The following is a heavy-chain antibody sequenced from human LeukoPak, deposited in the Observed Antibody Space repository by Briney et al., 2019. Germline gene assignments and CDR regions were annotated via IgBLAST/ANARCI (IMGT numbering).Heavy chain of an antibody. D-gene: IGHD2-15*01. CDR3: ASLLACSGGSCHRGGFDY. CDR2: IYYSGST. V-gene: IGHV4-39*07. J-gene: IGHJ4*02. CDR1: GGSISSYY. Sequence: SETLSLTCTVSGGSISSYYWSWIRQPPGKGLEWIGSIYYSGSTYYNPSLKSRVTISVDTSKNQFSLKLSSVTAADAAVYYCASLLACSGGSCHRGGFDYWGQGTLVTVSS.